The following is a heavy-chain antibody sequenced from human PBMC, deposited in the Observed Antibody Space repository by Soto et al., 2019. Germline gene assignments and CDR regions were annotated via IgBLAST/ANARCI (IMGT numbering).Heavy chain of an antibody. CDR3: AKAVQIAGIAAAGTVAVSYYGMDV. CDR1: GFTFSSYA. CDR2: ISGSGGST. D-gene: IGHD6-13*01. J-gene: IGHJ6*02. V-gene: IGHV3-23*01. Sequence: GGSLRLSCAASGFTFSSYAMSWVRQAPGKGLEWVSAISGSGGSTYYADSVKGRFTISRDNSKNTLYLQMNSLRAEDTAVYYCAKAVQIAGIAAAGTVAVSYYGMDVWGQGTTVTVSS.